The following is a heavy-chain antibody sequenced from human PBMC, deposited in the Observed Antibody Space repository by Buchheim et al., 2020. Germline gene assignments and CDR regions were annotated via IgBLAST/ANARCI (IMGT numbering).Heavy chain of an antibody. CDR1: GFTFSSYG. D-gene: IGHD6-19*01. V-gene: IGHV3-30*18. CDR3: AKDGIAVAGILYYGMDV. J-gene: IGHJ6*02. CDR2: ISYDGSNK. Sequence: QVQLVESGGGVVQPGRSLRLSCAASGFTFSSYGMHWVRQAPGKGLEWVAVISYDGSNKYYADSVKGRFTISRDNSKTTLYLQMNSLRAEDTAVYYCAKDGIAVAGILYYGMDVWGQGTT.